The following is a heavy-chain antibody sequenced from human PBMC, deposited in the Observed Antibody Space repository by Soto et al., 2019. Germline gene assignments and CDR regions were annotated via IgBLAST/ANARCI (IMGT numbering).Heavy chain of an antibody. CDR2: INSDGSST. D-gene: IGHD2-2*01. CDR3: ARHDIVVVPAALFDP. CDR1: GFTFSSYW. J-gene: IGHJ5*02. Sequence: PGGSLRLSCAASGFTFSSYWMHWVRQAPGKGLVWVSRINSDGSSTSYADSVKGRFTISRDNAKNTLYLQMNSLRAEDTAVYYCARHDIVVVPAALFDPWGQGTLVTVSS. V-gene: IGHV3-74*01.